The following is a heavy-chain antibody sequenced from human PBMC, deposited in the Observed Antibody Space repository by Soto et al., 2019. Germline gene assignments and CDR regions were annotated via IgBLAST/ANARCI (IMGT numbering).Heavy chain of an antibody. CDR1: GFTFSSYA. J-gene: IGHJ4*02. CDR3: AKAMATPGTGFDY. D-gene: IGHD5-12*01. Sequence: EVQLLESGGGLVQPGGSLRLSCAASGFTFSSYAMSWVRQAPWKGLEWVSTISGSGGSTYFADSVKGRFTISRDISKNTLYLQMNSLRAEDTAGYYCAKAMATPGTGFDYWGQGTLVTVSS. CDR2: ISGSGGST. V-gene: IGHV3-23*01.